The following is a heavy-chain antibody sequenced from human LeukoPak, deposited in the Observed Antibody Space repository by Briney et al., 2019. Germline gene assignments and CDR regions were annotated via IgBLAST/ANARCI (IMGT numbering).Heavy chain of an antibody. Sequence: GSSVKVSCKASGYTFTSYGISWVRQAPGQGLEWMGWISAYNGNTNYAQKLQGRVTMTTDTSTSTAYMELRSLRSDDTAVYYCARGRRTGNSDPRYYFDYWGQGTLVTVSS. CDR2: ISAYNGNT. J-gene: IGHJ4*02. D-gene: IGHD3/OR15-3a*01. V-gene: IGHV1-18*01. CDR1: GYTFTSYG. CDR3: ARGRRTGNSDPRYYFDY.